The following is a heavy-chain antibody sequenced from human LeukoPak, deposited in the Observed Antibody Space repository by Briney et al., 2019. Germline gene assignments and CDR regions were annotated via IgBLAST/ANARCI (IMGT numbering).Heavy chain of an antibody. CDR1: GFTFSSYG. Sequence: PGGSLRLSCAAPGFTFSSYGMHWVRQAPGKGLEWVAVIWYDGSNKYYADSVKGRFTISRDNSKNTLYLQMNSLRAEDTAVYYCARDRRDTAPPDYWGQGTLVTVSS. CDR2: IWYDGSNK. V-gene: IGHV3-33*01. D-gene: IGHD5-18*01. CDR3: ARDRRDTAPPDY. J-gene: IGHJ4*02.